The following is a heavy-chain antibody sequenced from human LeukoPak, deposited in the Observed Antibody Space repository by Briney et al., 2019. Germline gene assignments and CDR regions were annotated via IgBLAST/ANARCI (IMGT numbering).Heavy chain of an antibody. J-gene: IGHJ4*02. D-gene: IGHD5-18*01. CDR1: GYTFTNYW. V-gene: IGHV5-51*01. CDR2: IYPGDSDT. Sequence: GESLKISCKGSGYTFTNYWIAWVRQMPGKGLEWMGIIYPGDSDTRYSPSFQGQVTISADKSISTAYLQWSSLKASDTAMYYCARLHSYGYEYYFDYWGQGTLVTVSS. CDR3: ARLHSYGYEYYFDY.